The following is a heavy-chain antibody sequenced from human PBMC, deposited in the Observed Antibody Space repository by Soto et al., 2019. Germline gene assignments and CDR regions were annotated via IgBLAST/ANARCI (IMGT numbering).Heavy chain of an antibody. CDR2: IYHSGST. V-gene: IGHV4-4*02. D-gene: IGHD4-17*01. J-gene: IGHJ4*02. CDR1: GGSISSSNW. Sequence: QVQLQESGPGLVKPSGTLSLTCAVSGGSISSSNWWSWVRQPPGKGLEWIGEIYHSGSTNYNPSLKCRVTISVDKSKNQFSLKLSSVTAADTAVYYCAGANAVTFYYRDYFDYWGQGTLVTVSS. CDR3: AGANAVTFYYRDYFDY.